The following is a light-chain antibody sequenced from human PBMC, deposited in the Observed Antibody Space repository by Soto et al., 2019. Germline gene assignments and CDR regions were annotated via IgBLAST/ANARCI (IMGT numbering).Light chain of an antibody. Sequence: DIPLSQSPSSLSTSVRDRVSITCRASQTISRYLNWYQQKPGKAPKLLIFAASSLQSGVPSRFSGSGSGTDFTLTISGLQLEDFATYYCQQSYRTPYTFGQGTKLEI. J-gene: IGKJ2*01. CDR2: AAS. V-gene: IGKV1-39*01. CDR1: QTISRY. CDR3: QQSYRTPYT.